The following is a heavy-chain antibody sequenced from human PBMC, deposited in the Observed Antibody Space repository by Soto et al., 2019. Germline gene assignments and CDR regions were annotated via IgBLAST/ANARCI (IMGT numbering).Heavy chain of an antibody. CDR1: GFTFSSYA. CDR3: EKYLTLFGVVMGAHYYYYRMDV. D-gene: IGHD3-3*01. CDR2: ISGSGGST. V-gene: IGHV3-23*01. J-gene: IGHJ6*02. Sequence: PGGSLRLSCAASGFTFSSYAMSWVRQAPGKGLEWVSAISGSGGSTYYADSVKGRFTISRDNSKNTLYLQMKSMRAEDTAVYYCEKYLTLFGVVMGAHYYYYRMDVWGQGTTVTVSS.